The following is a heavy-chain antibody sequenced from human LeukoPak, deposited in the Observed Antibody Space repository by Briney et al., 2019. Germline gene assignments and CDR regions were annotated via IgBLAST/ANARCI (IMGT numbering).Heavy chain of an antibody. V-gene: IGHV3-11*04. CDR2: ISSSGSTI. D-gene: IGHD6-19*01. Sequence: GGSLRLSCAASGFTFSDYYMSWIRQAPGKGLEWVSYISSSGSTIYYADSVKGRFTISRDNAKNSLYLQMNSLRVEDTAVYYCVIAAAAWDSSDWFSFDYWGQGTLVTVSS. CDR1: GFTFSDYY. J-gene: IGHJ4*02. CDR3: VIAAAAWDSSDWFSFDY.